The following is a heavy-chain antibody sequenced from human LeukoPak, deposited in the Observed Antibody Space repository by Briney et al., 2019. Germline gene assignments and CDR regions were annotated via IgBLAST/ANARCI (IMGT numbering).Heavy chain of an antibody. CDR1: GYTFTSYG. V-gene: IGHV1-18*01. J-gene: IGHJ4*02. CDR3: ARGRPGLRWQNPTVVDY. Sequence: ASVKVSCKASGYTFTSYGISWVRQAPGQGLEWMGWISAYNGNTNYAQKLQGRVTVTTDTSTSTAYMELRSLRSDDTAVYYCARGRPGLRWQNPTVVDYWGQETLVTVSS. CDR2: ISAYNGNT. D-gene: IGHD5-24*01.